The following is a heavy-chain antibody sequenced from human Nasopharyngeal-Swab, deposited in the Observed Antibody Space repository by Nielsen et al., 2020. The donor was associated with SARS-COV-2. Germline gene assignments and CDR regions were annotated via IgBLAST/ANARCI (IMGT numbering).Heavy chain of an antibody. CDR3: ARVKARLLRGYFDY. CDR2: IKQDGTLK. J-gene: IGHJ4*02. V-gene: IGHV3-7*01. Sequence: GESLKISCGGSRFTFSDYWMSWVRQSPEKGLEWVANIKQDGTLKSYVDSVKGRFTISRDNAKNSLYLQMNSLRAEDTAVYYCARVKARLLRGYFDYWGQGTLVTVSS. D-gene: IGHD3-10*01. CDR1: RFTFSDYW.